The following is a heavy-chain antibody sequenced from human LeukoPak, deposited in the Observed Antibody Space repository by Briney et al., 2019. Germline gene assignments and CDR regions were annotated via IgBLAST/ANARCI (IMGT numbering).Heavy chain of an antibody. Sequence: GGSLRLSCVASGFTVSSSYMSWVRQAPGKGLEWISVIYSGGSTYYGDSVKGRFTISRDNAKNSLYLQMNSLRAEDTALYYCTRNTVAAAGDDWGQGTLVTVSS. CDR2: IYSGGST. CDR1: GFTVSSSY. D-gene: IGHD6-13*01. V-gene: IGHV3-53*01. J-gene: IGHJ4*02. CDR3: TRNTVAAAGDD.